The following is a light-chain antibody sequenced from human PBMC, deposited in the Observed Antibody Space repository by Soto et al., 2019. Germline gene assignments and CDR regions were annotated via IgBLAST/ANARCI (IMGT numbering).Light chain of an antibody. Sequence: EIVLTQSPGTLSLSPGERATLSCRASQTVNAGYLAWYQQKPGQAPRLLIYGASTRATGIPDRFSGSGSGTDFTLTITRLEPEDFAVYYCQQYGTSPRTFGGGTKVEIK. CDR2: GAS. J-gene: IGKJ4*01. CDR1: QTVNAGY. CDR3: QQYGTSPRT. V-gene: IGKV3-20*01.